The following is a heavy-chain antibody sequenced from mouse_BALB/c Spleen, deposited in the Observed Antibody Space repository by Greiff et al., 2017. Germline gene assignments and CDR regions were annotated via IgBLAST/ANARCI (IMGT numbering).Heavy chain of an antibody. Sequence: QVQLQQSGAELVRPGSSVKISCKASGYAFSSYWKNWVKQRPGQGLEWIGQIYPGDGDTNYNGKFKGKATLTADKSSSTAYMQLSSLTSEDSAVYFCARSRAYGNYLYYAMDYWGQGTSVTVSS. J-gene: IGHJ4*01. V-gene: IGHV1-80*01. D-gene: IGHD2-10*02. CDR1: GYAFSSYW. CDR3: ARSRAYGNYLYYAMDY. CDR2: IYPGDGDT.